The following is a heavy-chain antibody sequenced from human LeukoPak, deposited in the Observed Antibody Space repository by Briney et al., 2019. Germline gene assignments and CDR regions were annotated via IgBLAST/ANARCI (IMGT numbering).Heavy chain of an antibody. CDR2: IYPGDSHV. V-gene: IGHV5-51*01. Sequence: GDSLKISCSGSGYTFTNYNIAWVRQMPGKGLEFMGIIYPGDSHVTYSPSFQGRVTISADKSISTAYLQWSSLKASDTAMYYCARPPGDIVVVPAAPDYWGQGTLVTVSS. J-gene: IGHJ4*02. D-gene: IGHD2-2*01. CDR1: GYTFTNYN. CDR3: ARPPGDIVVVPAAPDY.